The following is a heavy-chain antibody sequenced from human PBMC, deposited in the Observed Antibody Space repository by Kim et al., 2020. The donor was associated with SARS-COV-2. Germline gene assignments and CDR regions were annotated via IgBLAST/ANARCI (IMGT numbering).Heavy chain of an antibody. V-gene: IGHV4-31*02. CDR3: ARETSASGTYKGWFDP. D-gene: IGHD3-10*01. CDR1: DTSINVPGHY. J-gene: IGHJ5*02. CDR2: TYYTGSS. Sequence: SETLSLTCSVSDTSINVPGHYWSWIRLRPGKGLEWIGYTYYTGSSYYNPSLKSRLAISIDTSKNQFFLRLSSVTAADTAIYFCARETSASGTYKGWFDPWGQGTLVIVSS.